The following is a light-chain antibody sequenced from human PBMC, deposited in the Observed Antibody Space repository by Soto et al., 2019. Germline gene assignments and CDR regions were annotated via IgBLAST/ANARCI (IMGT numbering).Light chain of an antibody. CDR1: QGIVRW. CDR3: QHYYGFSRT. CDR2: DAS. Sequence: DIQMTHCPSTLSASVGDKVTITCRASQGIVRWLAWYQQKPGKAPKLLIYDASSLESGVPSRFSGSGAGTEFTLTINSLQPDDFATYYCQHYYGFSRTFGQGTKVDIK. J-gene: IGKJ1*01. V-gene: IGKV1-5*01.